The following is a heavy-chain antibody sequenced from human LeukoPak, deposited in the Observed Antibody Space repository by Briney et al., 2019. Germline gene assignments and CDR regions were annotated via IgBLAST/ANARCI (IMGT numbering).Heavy chain of an antibody. Sequence: AVKVSCKASGGTFISYAISWVRQAPGQGLEWMGSIIPIFGTANYAQKFQGRVTITADESTSTDYMELSSLRSEDTAVYYCARVWGYGSGYFDYWGQGTLVTVSS. D-gene: IGHD3-10*01. CDR2: IIPIFGTA. J-gene: IGHJ4*02. V-gene: IGHV1-69*13. CDR3: ARVWGYGSGYFDY. CDR1: GGTFISYA.